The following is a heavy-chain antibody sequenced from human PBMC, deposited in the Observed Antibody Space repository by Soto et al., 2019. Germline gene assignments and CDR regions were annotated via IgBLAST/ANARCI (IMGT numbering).Heavy chain of an antibody. Sequence: PGGSLRLSCPPSGFTLSNYALTSARQAPGKVLEWVSAFCGGGSSPYYADHVKGRFTISRDNSRNTLFLPMNRLRAEDTAVYSCARSYYYDSSGSLNWFPPWGQGTLVTSPQ. CDR2: FCGGGSSP. CDR3: ARSYYYDSSGSLNWFPP. J-gene: IGHJ5*02. CDR1: GFTLSNYA. D-gene: IGHD3-22*01. V-gene: IGHV3-23*01.